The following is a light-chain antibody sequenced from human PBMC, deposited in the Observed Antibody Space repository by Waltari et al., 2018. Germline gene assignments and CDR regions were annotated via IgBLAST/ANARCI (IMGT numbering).Light chain of an antibody. V-gene: IGKV3-20*01. CDR3: QQSYSAPLH. CDR2: GSS. J-gene: IGKJ4*01. Sequence: ELVLTQSPGTLSLSPGERATLSCRASERVKGNYLVWYQQKPGQAPRVLIYGSSKRATGIPDRFSGSGSGRDFTLTITDLQPDDFATYYCQQSYSAPLHFGGGTRVDI. CDR1: ERVKGNY.